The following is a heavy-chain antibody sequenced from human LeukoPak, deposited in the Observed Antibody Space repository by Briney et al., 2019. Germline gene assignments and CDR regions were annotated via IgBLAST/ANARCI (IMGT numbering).Heavy chain of an antibody. CDR3: ARIVSDYYDSSGYYDY. V-gene: IGHV4-38-2*01. CDR2: IYYSGST. J-gene: IGHJ4*02. Sequence: PSETLSLTCAVSGYSISSGYYWGWIRQPPGKGLEWIGSIYYSGSTYYNPSLKSRVTISVDTSKNQFSLKLSSVTAADTAVYYCARIVSDYYDSSGYYDYWGQGTLVTVSS. D-gene: IGHD3-22*01. CDR1: GYSISSGYY.